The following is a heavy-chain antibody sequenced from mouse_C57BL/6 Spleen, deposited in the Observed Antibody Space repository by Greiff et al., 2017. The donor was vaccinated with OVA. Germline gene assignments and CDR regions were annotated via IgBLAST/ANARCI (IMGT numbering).Heavy chain of an antibody. Sequence: VKLMESGAELVRPGASVTLSCKASGYTFTDYEMHWVKQTPVHGLEWIGAIDPETGGTAYNQKFKGKAILTADKSSSTAYMELRSLTSEDSAVYYCTRRVMVTTGFDYWGQGTTLTVSS. D-gene: IGHD2-2*01. V-gene: IGHV1-15*01. J-gene: IGHJ2*01. CDR2: IDPETGGT. CDR1: GYTFTDYE. CDR3: TRRVMVTTGFDY.